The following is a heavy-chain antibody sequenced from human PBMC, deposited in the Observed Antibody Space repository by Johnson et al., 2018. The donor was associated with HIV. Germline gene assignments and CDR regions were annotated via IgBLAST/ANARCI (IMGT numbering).Heavy chain of an antibody. CDR2: ISYDGNNK. CDR3: ARGGPYYYDSSGYGAFDI. J-gene: IGHJ3*02. CDR1: EFSFSTYA. Sequence: QVQLVESGGGLVQPGGSLRLSCAASEFSFSTYALHWVRQAPGEGLEWVAVISYDGNNKHYEDSVQGRFTISRDSSKNTLNLQMSSLRAEDTAVYFCARGGPYYYDSSGYGAFDIWGQGTMVTVSS. V-gene: IGHV3-30-3*01. D-gene: IGHD3-22*01.